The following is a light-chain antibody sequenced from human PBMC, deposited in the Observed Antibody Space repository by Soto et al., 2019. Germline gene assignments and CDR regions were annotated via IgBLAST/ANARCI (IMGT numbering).Light chain of an antibody. CDR1: SGHSTFA. V-gene: IGLV4-69*01. J-gene: IGLJ2*01. CDR3: QTWGTAIHVV. Sequence: QLVLTQSPSASASLGASVKLTCTLSSGHSTFAIAWHQQRPEKGPRYLMKLNSDGSHNKGDGIPDRFSGSSSGAERYLTISSLQSEDEADYYCQTWGTAIHVVFGVGTKLTVL. CDR2: LNSDGSH.